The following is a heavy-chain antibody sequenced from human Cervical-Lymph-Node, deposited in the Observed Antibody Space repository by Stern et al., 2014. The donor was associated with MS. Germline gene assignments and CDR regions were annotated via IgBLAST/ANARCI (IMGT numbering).Heavy chain of an antibody. Sequence: QVQLQQWGAGLLKPSETLSLTCAVYGGSFSGYYWSWIRQPPGKGLEWIGEINHSGGTNYNPSLKSRVTISDDTAQHQFSLKLSSVTAADTAVYYCARGYCSSTSCYRNWFDPWGQGTLVTVSS. V-gene: IGHV4-34*01. CDR2: INHSGGT. J-gene: IGHJ5*02. CDR1: GGSFSGYY. CDR3: ARGYCSSTSCYRNWFDP. D-gene: IGHD2-2*01.